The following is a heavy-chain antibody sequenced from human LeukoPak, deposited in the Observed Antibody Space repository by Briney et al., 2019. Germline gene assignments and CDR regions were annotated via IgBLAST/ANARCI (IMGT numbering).Heavy chain of an antibody. CDR2: ISSSGSTI. J-gene: IGHJ6*04. V-gene: IGHV3-48*03. Sequence: PGGPLRLSGAASGFPFVGFKMNWDPQAPGKGLGGVSYISSSGSTIYYADSVKGRFTISRDNAKNSLYLQMNSLRAEDTAVYYCAELGITMIGGVWGKGTTVTISS. D-gene: IGHD3-10*02. CDR3: AELGITMIGGV. CDR1: GFPFVGFK.